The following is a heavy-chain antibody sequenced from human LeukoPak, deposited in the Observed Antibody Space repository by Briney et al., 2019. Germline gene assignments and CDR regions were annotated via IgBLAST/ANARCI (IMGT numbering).Heavy chain of an antibody. D-gene: IGHD2-2*01. V-gene: IGHV3-48*01. Sequence: PGGSLRLSCAASGFTFSGYSMNWVRQAPGKGLEWVSYISSSSSTIYYADSVKGRFTISRDNAKSSLYLQMNSLRAEDTAVYYCAREVSHCSSTSCSSGDYWGQGTLVTVSS. CDR1: GFTFSGYS. J-gene: IGHJ4*02. CDR3: AREVSHCSSTSCSSGDY. CDR2: ISSSSSTI.